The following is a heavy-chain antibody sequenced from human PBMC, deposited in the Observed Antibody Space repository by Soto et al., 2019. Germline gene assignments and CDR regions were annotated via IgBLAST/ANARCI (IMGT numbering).Heavy chain of an antibody. V-gene: IGHV1-18*01. D-gene: IGHD3-10*01. Sequence: ASVKVSCKTSGYTFSSIGISWVRQAPGQGLEWMGWISPHKGDTYYAQRLQGRVTMTTDTSTNTAYMELRSLRSDDTAVYFCARALDGSGSYFTLYWGPATLVTVSS. CDR1: GYTFSSIG. J-gene: IGHJ4*02. CDR3: ARALDGSGSYFTLY. CDR2: ISPHKGDT.